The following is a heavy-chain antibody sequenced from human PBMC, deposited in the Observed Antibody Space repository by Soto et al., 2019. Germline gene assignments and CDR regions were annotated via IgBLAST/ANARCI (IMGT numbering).Heavy chain of an antibody. Sequence: GGSLRLSCAASGFNFGVFGMNWVRQAPGKGLEWLSVLSYEGSEEYYADSVRVRCTISRDNSKNTLFLQMSSLRAEDTAIDYCAKEATRSDGWYYFDYWGQGTLVTVSS. D-gene: IGHD6-19*01. CDR3: AKEATRSDGWYYFDY. J-gene: IGHJ4*02. V-gene: IGHV3-33*03. CDR1: GFNFGVFG. CDR2: LSYEGSEE.